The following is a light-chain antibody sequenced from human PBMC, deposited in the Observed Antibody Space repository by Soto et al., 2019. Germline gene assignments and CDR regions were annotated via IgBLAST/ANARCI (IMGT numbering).Light chain of an antibody. V-gene: IGLV2-8*01. Sequence: QSVLTQPPSASGSPGQSVTVSCTGTSSDVGGYNYVSWYQQHPGKAPKLILYEISERPSGVPDRFSGSKSGNTASLTVSGPQAEDEADYYCSSYAGNNNCVFGTGTKVTV. CDR1: SSDVGGYNY. CDR2: EIS. CDR3: SSYAGNNNCV. J-gene: IGLJ1*01.